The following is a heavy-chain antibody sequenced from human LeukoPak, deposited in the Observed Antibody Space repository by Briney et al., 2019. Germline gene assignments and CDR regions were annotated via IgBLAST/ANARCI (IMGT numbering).Heavy chain of an antibody. CDR1: GGTSSSYA. V-gene: IGHV1-69*13. Sequence: EASVKVSCKASGGTSSSYAISWVRQAPGQGLEWMEGIIPTFGTANYAQKFQGRVTITADESTSTAYMELSSLRSEDTAVYYCASPSGSYYGYYYYGMDVWGQGTTVTVSS. CDR3: ASPSGSYYGYYYYGMDV. J-gene: IGHJ6*02. D-gene: IGHD1-26*01. CDR2: IIPTFGTA.